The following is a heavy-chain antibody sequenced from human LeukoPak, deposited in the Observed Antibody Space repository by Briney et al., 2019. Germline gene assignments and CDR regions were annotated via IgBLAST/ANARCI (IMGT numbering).Heavy chain of an antibody. CDR1: GGSISSYY. V-gene: IGHV4-4*07. Sequence: SETLSLTCTVSGGSISSYYWSWIRQPAGKGLEWIGRIYISGSTNYNPSLKSRVTMSVDTSKNQFSLKLSSVTAADTAVYYCAKDRGGRYSGSYGLDYWGQGTLVTVSS. CDR3: AKDRGGRYSGSYGLDY. D-gene: IGHD1-26*01. J-gene: IGHJ4*02. CDR2: IYISGST.